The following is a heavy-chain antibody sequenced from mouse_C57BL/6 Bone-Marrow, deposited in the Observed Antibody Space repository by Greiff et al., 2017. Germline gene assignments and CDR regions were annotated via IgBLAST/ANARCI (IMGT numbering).Heavy chain of an antibody. V-gene: IGHV1-26*01. Sequence: VQLQQSGPELVKPGASVKISCKASGYTFTDSYMNWVKQSHGKSLEWIGDINPNNGGTSYTQKFKGKATLTVDKSSSTAYMELRSLTSEYSAVYYCARDYGSSDPNYFDYWGQGTTLTVSS. CDR2: INPNNGGT. CDR3: ARDYGSSDPNYFDY. D-gene: IGHD1-1*01. J-gene: IGHJ2*01. CDR1: GYTFTDSY.